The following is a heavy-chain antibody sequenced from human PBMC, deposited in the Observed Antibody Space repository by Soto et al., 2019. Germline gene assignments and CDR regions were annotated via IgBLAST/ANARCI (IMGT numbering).Heavy chain of an antibody. CDR1: VFTFSDYY. D-gene: IGHD3-16*02. V-gene: IGHV3-11*06. Sequence: GGSLRLSCAASVFTFSDYYMSWIRQAPGKGLEWVSYISSSSSYTNYADSVKGRFTISRDNAKNSLYLQMNSLRAEDTAVYYCARVYDYVWGSYRHRGWNAFDIWGQGTMVTV. J-gene: IGHJ3*02. CDR3: ARVYDYVWGSYRHRGWNAFDI. CDR2: ISSSSSYT.